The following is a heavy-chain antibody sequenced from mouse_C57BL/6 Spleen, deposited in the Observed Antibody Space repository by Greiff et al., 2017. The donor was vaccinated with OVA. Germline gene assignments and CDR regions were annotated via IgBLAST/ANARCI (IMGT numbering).Heavy chain of an antibody. CDR2: IYPGDGDT. CDR1: GYAFSSSW. CDR3: ARSSPLRVDY. V-gene: IGHV1-82*01. J-gene: IGHJ2*01. Sequence: QVQLKESGPELVKPGASVKISCKASGYAFSSSWMNWVKQRPGKGLEWIGRIYPGDGDTNYNGKFKGKATLTADKSSSTAYMQLSSLTSEDSAVYFCARSSPLRVDYWGQGTTLTVSS. D-gene: IGHD1-1*01.